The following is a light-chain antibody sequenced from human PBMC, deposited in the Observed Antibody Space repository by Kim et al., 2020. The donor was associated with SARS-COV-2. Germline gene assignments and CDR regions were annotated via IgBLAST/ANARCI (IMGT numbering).Light chain of an antibody. CDR1: NSNIGTNY. J-gene: IGLJ2*01. CDR2: TNN. V-gene: IGLV1-47*01. Sequence: ELTQPPSASGTPGQRVTISCSGNNSNIGTNYVYWYQQLPGTAPKLLIYTNNHRPSGVPDRFSGSKSGTSASLAISGLRSEDGADYYCAAWDDSLSDVLFGGGTKLTVL. CDR3: AAWDDSLSDVL.